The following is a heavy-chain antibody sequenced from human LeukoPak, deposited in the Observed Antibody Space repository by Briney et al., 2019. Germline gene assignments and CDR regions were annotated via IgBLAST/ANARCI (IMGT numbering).Heavy chain of an antibody. CDR2: INHSGST. CDR3: ARESSWYDNWFDP. CDR1: GGSFSGYY. V-gene: IGHV4-34*01. Sequence: SETLSLTCAVYGGSFSGYYWSWIRQPPGKGLEWIGEINHSGSTNYNPSLESRVTISVDTSKNQFSLKLSSVTAADTAVYYCARESSWYDNWFDPWGQGTLVTVSS. D-gene: IGHD6-13*01. J-gene: IGHJ5*02.